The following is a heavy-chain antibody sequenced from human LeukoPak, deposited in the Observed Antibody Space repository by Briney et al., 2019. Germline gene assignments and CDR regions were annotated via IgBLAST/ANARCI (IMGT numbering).Heavy chain of an antibody. CDR1: GFTFSSYA. CDR2: ILDSGYST. CDR3: AKLGGHPLHNYYVGV. Sequence: PGGSLRLSCAAPGFTFSSYAMSWVRQAPGKGLEWVSGILDSGYSTYYANSVKGRFTISRDNSNNTLYLQMKSLRAEDTAVYYCAKLGGHPLHNYYVGVWGKGTTVAVSS. D-gene: IGHD3-16*01. V-gene: IGHV3-23*01. J-gene: IGHJ6*03.